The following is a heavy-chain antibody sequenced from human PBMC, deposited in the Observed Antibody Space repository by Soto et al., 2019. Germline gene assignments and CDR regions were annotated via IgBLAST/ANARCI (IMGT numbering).Heavy chain of an antibody. D-gene: IGHD4-17*01. J-gene: IGHJ4*02. V-gene: IGHV5-51*01. CDR2: FYPGDSDT. CDR3: ARLDEYGDTIDY. CDR1: GYSFTSHW. Sequence: PGESLKISCPGSGYSFTSHWIAWVRQMPGKGLEWMGIFYPGDSDTRYSPSFQGQVTMSGDKSISAAYVQWSSLKASDTAMYCCARLDEYGDTIDYWGQGSLVTVSS.